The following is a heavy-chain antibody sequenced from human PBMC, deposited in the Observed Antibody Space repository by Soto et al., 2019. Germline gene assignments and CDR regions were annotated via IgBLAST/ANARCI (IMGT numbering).Heavy chain of an antibody. CDR3: ARAPIYDYIWGSYHIDY. J-gene: IGHJ4*02. Sequence: GASVKVSCKASGYTFTSYDINWVRQATGQGLEWMGWMNPNSGNTGYAQKFQGRVTMTRNTSISTAYMELSSLRSEDTAVYYCARAPIYDYIWGSYHIDYWGQGTLVTVSS. V-gene: IGHV1-8*01. D-gene: IGHD3-16*02. CDR2: MNPNSGNT. CDR1: GYTFTSYD.